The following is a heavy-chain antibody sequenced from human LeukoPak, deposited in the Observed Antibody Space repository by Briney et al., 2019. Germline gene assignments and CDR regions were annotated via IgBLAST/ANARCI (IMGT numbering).Heavy chain of an antibody. CDR1: GFTFSSYS. J-gene: IGHJ4*02. CDR2: ISSSSSYT. D-gene: IGHD1-26*01. Sequence: GGSLRLSCAASGFTFSSYSMNWVRQGPGKGLEWVSSISSSSSYTYYADSVKGRFTISRDNAKNSLYLQMNSLRAEDTAVYYCARGSGSPTYYFDYWGQGTLVTVSS. CDR3: ARGSGSPTYYFDY. V-gene: IGHV3-21*01.